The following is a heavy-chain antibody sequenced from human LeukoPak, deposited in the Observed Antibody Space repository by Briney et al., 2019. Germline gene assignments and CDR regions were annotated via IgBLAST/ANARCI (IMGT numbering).Heavy chain of an antibody. D-gene: IGHD2-21*01. CDR2: IRYDGSNK. J-gene: IGHJ4*02. CDR3: AKDLIPGRPRGDYFDY. V-gene: IGHV3-30*02. CDR1: GFTFSSYG. Sequence: GGSLRLSCAASGFTFSSYGMHWVRQAPGKGLEWVAFIRYDGSNKYYADSVKGRFTISRDNSKNTLYLQMNSLRAEDTAVYYCAKDLIPGRPRGDYFDYWGQGTLVTVSS.